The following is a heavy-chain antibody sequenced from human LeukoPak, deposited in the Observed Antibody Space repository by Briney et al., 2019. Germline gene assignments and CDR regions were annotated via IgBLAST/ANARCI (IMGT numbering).Heavy chain of an antibody. J-gene: IGHJ4*02. CDR3: AKDAVLSAVVVPAAPFDY. V-gene: IGHV3-53*01. CDR2: IYSGGST. Sequence: GGSLRLSCAASGFTASSNYMSWVRQAPGKGLEWVSVIYSGGSTYYAHSVKGRFTISRDNSKNTLYLQMNSLRAEDTAVYYCAKDAVLSAVVVPAAPFDYRGQGTLVTVSS. CDR1: GFTASSNY. D-gene: IGHD2-2*01.